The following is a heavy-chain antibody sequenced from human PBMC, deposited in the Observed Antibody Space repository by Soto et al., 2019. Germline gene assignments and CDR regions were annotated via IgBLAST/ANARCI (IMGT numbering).Heavy chain of an antibody. V-gene: IGHV4-59*08. J-gene: IGHJ4*02. Sequence: TSETLSLTCTVSGGSISSYYWSWIRQPPGKGLEWIGYIYYSGSTNYNPSLKSRVTISVDTSKNQFSLKLSSVTAADTAVYYCARALLYYSIWGSAPYPFDYCGQVTLVTVSS. D-gene: IGHD3-16*01. CDR2: IYYSGST. CDR1: GGSISSYY. CDR3: ARALLYYSIWGSAPYPFDY.